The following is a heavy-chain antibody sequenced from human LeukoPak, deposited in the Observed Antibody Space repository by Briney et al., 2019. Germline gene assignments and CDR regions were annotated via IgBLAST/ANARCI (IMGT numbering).Heavy chain of an antibody. J-gene: IGHJ3*02. CDR3: ASESGSYNDAFDI. CDR1: GGTFNSYT. Sequence: SVTVSYKASGGTFNSYTISWVRQAPGQGLEWMGRIIPILGIANYAQKFQGRVTITADKSTSTAYMELSSLRSEDTAVYYCASESGSYNDAFDIWGQGTMVTVSS. V-gene: IGHV1-69*02. D-gene: IGHD1-26*01. CDR2: IIPILGIA.